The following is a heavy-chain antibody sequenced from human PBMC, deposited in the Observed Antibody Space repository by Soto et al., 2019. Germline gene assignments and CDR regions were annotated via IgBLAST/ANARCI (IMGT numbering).Heavy chain of an antibody. V-gene: IGHV5-51*01. D-gene: IGHD2-2*01. CDR3: ARGGYCSSSSFYLANWFDP. Sequence: GESLKISCKGSGYSFTSYWIGWVRQMPGKGLEWMGIIYPGDSDTRYSPSFQGQVTISADTSVSTAYLQWSSLKASDTAMYYCARGGYCSSSSFYLANWFDPWGQGTLVTVAA. CDR2: IYPGDSDT. CDR1: GYSFTSYW. J-gene: IGHJ5*02.